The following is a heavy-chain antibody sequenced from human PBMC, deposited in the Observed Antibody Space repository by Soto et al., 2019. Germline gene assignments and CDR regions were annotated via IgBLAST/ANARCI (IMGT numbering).Heavy chain of an antibody. CDR1: GGYVNTGSYY. D-gene: IGHD2-21*01. Sequence: PSETLSLTCSVSGGYVNTGSYYWSWVRQSPGKGLEWIGKIYYTGSADYNPSLKSRVTMSVDTSKDQIYLNIKSATAADTAMYHCARGPLTYCVCYCFDHWGEGIPFPASS. V-gene: IGHV4-61*01. CDR2: IYYTGSA. J-gene: IGHJ4*02. CDR3: ARGPLTYCVCYCFDH.